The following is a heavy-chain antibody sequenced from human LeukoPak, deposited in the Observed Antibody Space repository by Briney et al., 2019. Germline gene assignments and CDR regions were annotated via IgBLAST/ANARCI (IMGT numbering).Heavy chain of an antibody. CDR1: VGDPSAYT. Sequence: SAKVSRKASVGDPSAYTMTTVPPTPEQSLERMGGAVPLLGSPDYAQKFQDRLTITTDESTNTAYMELHSLRSEVTAVYYCAREVGTGTLDDWGRGTLVIVSS. D-gene: IGHD2-21*02. CDR3: AREVGTGTLDD. V-gene: IGHV1-69*05. J-gene: IGHJ4*02. CDR2: AVPLLGSP.